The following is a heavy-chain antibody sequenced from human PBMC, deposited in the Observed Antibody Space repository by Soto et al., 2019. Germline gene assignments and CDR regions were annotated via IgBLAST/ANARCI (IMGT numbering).Heavy chain of an antibody. J-gene: IGHJ4*02. Sequence: ASVKVSCKASGYTFTSYGISWVRQAPGQGLEWMGWISAYNGNTNYAQKLQGRVTMTTDTSTSTAYMELRSLRSDDTAVYYCARGVAGYCSSTSCYSDYWGQGTLVTVSS. V-gene: IGHV1-18*01. D-gene: IGHD2-2*01. CDR1: GYTFTSYG. CDR3: ARGVAGYCSSTSCYSDY. CDR2: ISAYNGNT.